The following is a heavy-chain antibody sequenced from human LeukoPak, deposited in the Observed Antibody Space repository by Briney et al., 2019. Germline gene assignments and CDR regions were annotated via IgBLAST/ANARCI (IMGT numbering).Heavy chain of an antibody. CDR2: IKQDGSEK. CDR1: GFTFSSYA. V-gene: IGHV3-7*01. D-gene: IGHD6-13*01. J-gene: IGHJ5*02. CDR3: ARDPDTSSWLNWFDP. Sequence: GGSLRLSCAASGFTFSSYAMSWVRQAPGKGLEWVANIKQDGSEKYYVDSVKGRFTISRDNAKNSLYLQMSSLRADDTAVYYCARDPDTSSWLNWFDPWGRGTLVTVSS.